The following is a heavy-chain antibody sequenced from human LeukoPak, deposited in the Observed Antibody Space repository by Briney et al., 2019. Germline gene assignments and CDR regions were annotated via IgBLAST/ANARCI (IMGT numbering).Heavy chain of an antibody. Sequence: PSETLSLTCAVSGGSISSGGYSWSWIRQPPGKGLEWIGYIYHSGSTYYNPSLKSRVTISVDTSKNQFSLKLSSVTAADTAVYYCARGIAARVIDYWGQGTLVTVSS. V-gene: IGHV4-30-2*01. CDR2: IYHSGST. CDR3: ARGIAARVIDY. CDR1: GGSISSGGYS. J-gene: IGHJ4*02. D-gene: IGHD6-6*01.